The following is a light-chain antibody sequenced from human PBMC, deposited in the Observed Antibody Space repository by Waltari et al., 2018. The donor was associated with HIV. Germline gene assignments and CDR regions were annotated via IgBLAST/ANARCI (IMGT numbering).Light chain of an antibody. Sequence: QSALTQPPSASGSPGQSVTVSCTGTSRDIGSFNYFSWYQQHPGKAPKLLIYDVNKRPSGVPDRFSASKSGATASLTVSGLLAEDEADYYCAAYAGYNIVIFGGGTKVTV. V-gene: IGLV2-8*01. CDR1: SRDIGSFNY. J-gene: IGLJ2*01. CDR2: DVN. CDR3: AAYAGYNIVI.